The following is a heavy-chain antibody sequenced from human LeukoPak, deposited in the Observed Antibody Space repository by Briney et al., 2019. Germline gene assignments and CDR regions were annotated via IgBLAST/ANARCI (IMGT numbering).Heavy chain of an antibody. V-gene: IGHV3-74*01. CDR1: GFTFTSYW. J-gene: IGHJ4*02. Sequence: GGSLRLSCAASGFTFTSYWMHWVRQAPGKGLVWVSRINSDGSSTSYADSVRGRFTISRDNAENTVSLQMNSLRVEDTAVYFCTRGGRSVMLDSWGQGTLVTVSS. CDR3: TRGGRSVMLDS. D-gene: IGHD1-26*01. CDR2: INSDGSST.